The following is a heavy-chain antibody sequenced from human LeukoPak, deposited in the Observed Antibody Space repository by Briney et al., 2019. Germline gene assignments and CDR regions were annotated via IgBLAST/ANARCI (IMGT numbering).Heavy chain of an antibody. D-gene: IGHD3-22*01. CDR3: ARMSSGYYYGPDDY. CDR2: IYYSGST. V-gene: IGHV4-59*01. CDR1: GGSISSYY. Sequence: PSETLSLTCTVSGGSISSYYWSWIRQPPGKGLEWIGYIYYSGSTNYNPSLKSRVTISVDTSKNQFSLKLSSVTAADTAVYYCARMSSGYYYGPDDYWGQGTLVTVSS. J-gene: IGHJ4*02.